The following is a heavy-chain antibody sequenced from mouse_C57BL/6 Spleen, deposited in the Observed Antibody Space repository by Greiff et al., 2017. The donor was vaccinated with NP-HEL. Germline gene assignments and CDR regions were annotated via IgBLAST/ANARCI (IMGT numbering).Heavy chain of an antibody. CDR3: ARERAAQAPCDY. J-gene: IGHJ2*01. Sequence: QVQLQQPGTELVKPGASVKLSCKASGYTFTSYWMHWVKQRPGQGLEWIGNINPSNGGTNYNEKFKSKATLTVDKSSSTAYMQLSSLTSEDSAVYECARERAAQAPCDYWGQGTTLTVSS. CDR1: GYTFTSYW. V-gene: IGHV1-53*01. CDR2: INPSNGGT. D-gene: IGHD3-2*02.